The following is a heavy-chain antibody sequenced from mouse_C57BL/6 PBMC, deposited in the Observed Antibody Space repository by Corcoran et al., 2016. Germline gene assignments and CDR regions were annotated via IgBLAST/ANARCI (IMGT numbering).Heavy chain of an antibody. V-gene: IGHV9-3*01. CDR3: ARGSFYAMDY. D-gene: IGHD1-1*02. CDR2: INTYSGVP. CDR1: GYTFTTYG. Sequence: QIQLVQSGPELKKPGETVKISCKASGYTFTTYGMSWVKQAPGKGLKWMGWINTYSGVPTYADDFKGRFAFSLETSASTAYSQINNLKNEDTATYFCARGSFYAMDYWGQGTSVTVSS. J-gene: IGHJ4*01.